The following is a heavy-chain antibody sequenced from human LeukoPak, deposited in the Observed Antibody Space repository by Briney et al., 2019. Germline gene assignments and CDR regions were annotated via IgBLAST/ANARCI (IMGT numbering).Heavy chain of an antibody. Sequence: SETLSLTCGVSGGSVSSTNWLTWIRQPPGKGLEWIGEVHLDGRTNFNPSLKSRLTMSVDLSENHVSLKLTSVTAADTAVYYCAGEGGFYRPLDYSGQGTLVTVSS. J-gene: IGHJ4*02. D-gene: IGHD5-12*01. CDR2: VHLDGRT. V-gene: IGHV4-4*02. CDR1: GGSVSSTNW. CDR3: AGEGGFYRPLDY.